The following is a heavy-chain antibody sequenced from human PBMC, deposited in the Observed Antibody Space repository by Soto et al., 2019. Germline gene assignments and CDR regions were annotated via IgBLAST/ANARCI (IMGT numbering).Heavy chain of an antibody. D-gene: IGHD2-2*01. V-gene: IGHV1-46*01. Sequence: GASVKVSCKASGYTFTSYYMHWVRQAPGQGLEWMGIINPSGGSTSYAQKFQGRVTMTRDTSTSTVYMELSSLRSEDTAVYYCARAGCSSTSCYLRFSPPRYYYYGMDVWGQGTTVTVSS. J-gene: IGHJ6*02. CDR2: INPSGGST. CDR1: GYTFTSYY. CDR3: ARAGCSSTSCYLRFSPPRYYYYGMDV.